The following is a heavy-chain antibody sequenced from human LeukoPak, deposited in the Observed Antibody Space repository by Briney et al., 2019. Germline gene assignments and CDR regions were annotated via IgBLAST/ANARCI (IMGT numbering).Heavy chain of an antibody. CDR1: GLSFSYFW. CDR3: ASVDGGY. V-gene: IGHV3-7*01. J-gene: IGHJ4*02. D-gene: IGHD4-23*01. Sequence: GGSLRLSCAASGLSFSYFWMGWVRQAPGKGLEWVAKIKPDGSEKYYVDSMKGRFTISRDNAKNSLYLQMNSLRVDDTAVYYCASVDGGYWGQGTLVTVSS. CDR2: IKPDGSEK.